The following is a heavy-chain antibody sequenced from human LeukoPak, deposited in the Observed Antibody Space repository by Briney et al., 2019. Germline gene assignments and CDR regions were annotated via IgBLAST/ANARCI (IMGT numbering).Heavy chain of an antibody. D-gene: IGHD1-26*01. CDR3: ASRTEPRFYYYYYYMDA. Sequence: SQTLSLTCTVSGGSVSSGDYYWSWIRQPPGKGLEWIGYIYYSGSTYYNPSLKSRVTISVDTSKNQFSLKLSSVTAADTVVYYCASRTEPRFYYYYYYMDAWGKGTTVTVSS. CDR1: GGSVSSGDYY. V-gene: IGHV4-30-4*08. CDR2: IYYSGST. J-gene: IGHJ6*03.